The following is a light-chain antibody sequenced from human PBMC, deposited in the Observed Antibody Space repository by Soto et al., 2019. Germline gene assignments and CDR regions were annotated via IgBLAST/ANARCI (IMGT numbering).Light chain of an antibody. Sequence: EILLTQRPGTLSLSPGESATISCRASQSVSSRYLAWDQQKPGQAPRLLIFCASSRATGILDRFSGSGSGTDFTLTISRLEPEDSAVYYCQQRSNCPPITFGQGTRLDNK. CDR1: QSVSSRY. J-gene: IGKJ5*01. CDR2: CAS. CDR3: QQRSNCPPIT. V-gene: IGKV3D-20*02.